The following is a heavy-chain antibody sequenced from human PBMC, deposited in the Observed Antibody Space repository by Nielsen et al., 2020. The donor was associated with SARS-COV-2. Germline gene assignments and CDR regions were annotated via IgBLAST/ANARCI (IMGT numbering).Heavy chain of an antibody. CDR1: GFIFSDSY. CDR3: ARQAGELWFDY. Sequence: GESLKISCAASGFIFSDSYMSWIRQAPGQGLEWISYINSDGTVYYADSVKGRFTISRDNSKNTLYLQMNSLRAEDTAVYYCARQAGELWFDYWGQGTLVTVSS. D-gene: IGHD1-7*01. V-gene: IGHV3-11*04. CDR2: INSDGTV. J-gene: IGHJ4*02.